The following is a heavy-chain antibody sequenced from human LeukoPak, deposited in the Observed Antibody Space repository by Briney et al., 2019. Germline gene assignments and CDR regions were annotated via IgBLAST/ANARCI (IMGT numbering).Heavy chain of an antibody. V-gene: IGHV1-8*01. J-gene: IGHJ4*02. Sequence: ASVKVCCKASGYPFTIYDINWVRQAAGQGLEWVGWINPMGMRAYAQKFQGRVSMTTNTSINTAYMELSSLRSDDTAVYYCARGRQSELWGQGTLVTVPS. CDR3: ARGRQSEL. CDR1: GYPFTIYD. CDR2: INPMGMR. D-gene: IGHD1-7*01.